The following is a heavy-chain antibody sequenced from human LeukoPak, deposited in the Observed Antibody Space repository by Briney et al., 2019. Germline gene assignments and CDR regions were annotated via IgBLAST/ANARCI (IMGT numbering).Heavy chain of an antibody. D-gene: IGHD3-10*01. CDR2: IRSKAYGGTT. V-gene: IGHV3-49*04. Sequence: GGSLRLSCTASGFTFGDYAMSWVRQAPGKGLEWVGFIRSKAYGGTTEYAASVKGRFSISRDDSKSIAYLQMNSLKTEDTAVYYCTRVLLWFGEFSAFDYWGQGALVTVSS. CDR1: GFTFGDYA. J-gene: IGHJ4*02. CDR3: TRVLLWFGEFSAFDY.